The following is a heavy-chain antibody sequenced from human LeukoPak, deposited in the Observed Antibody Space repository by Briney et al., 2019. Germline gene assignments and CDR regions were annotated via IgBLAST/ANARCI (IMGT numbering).Heavy chain of an antibody. D-gene: IGHD5-18*01. J-gene: IGHJ4*02. CDR3: AKDMNSYGYLTNFDY. CDR1: GFTFNAYW. CDR2: ISGSGGGR. V-gene: IGHV3-43*02. Sequence: GGSLRLSCAASGFTFNAYWMAWVRQAPGKGLEWVSTISGSGGGRYYADSVKGRFTISRDNSKNSLYLQMNSLRTEDTALYYCAKDMNSYGYLTNFDYWGQGTLLTVSS.